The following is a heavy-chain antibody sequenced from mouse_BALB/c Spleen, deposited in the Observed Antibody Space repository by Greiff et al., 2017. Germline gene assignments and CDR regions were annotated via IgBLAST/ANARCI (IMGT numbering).Heavy chain of an antibody. V-gene: IGHV6-6*02. D-gene: IGHD4-1*01. Sequence: VQLKESGGGLVQPGGSMKLSCVASGFTFSNYWMNWVRQSPEKGLEWVAEIRLKSNNYATHYAESVKGRFTISRDDSKSSVYLQMNNLRAEDTGIYYCTRPANSWFAYWGQGTLVTVSA. CDR3: TRPANSWFAY. CDR1: GFTFSNYW. J-gene: IGHJ3*01. CDR2: IRLKSNNYAT.